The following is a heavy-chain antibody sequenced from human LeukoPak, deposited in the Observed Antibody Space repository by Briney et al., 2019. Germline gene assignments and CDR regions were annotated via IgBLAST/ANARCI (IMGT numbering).Heavy chain of an antibody. V-gene: IGHV3-23*01. CDR2: INGISGET. CDR1: GFTFSIYA. D-gene: IGHD3-9*01. J-gene: IGHJ2*01. Sequence: PGGSLRLSCAASGFTFSIYAMTWVRQAPGKGLEWVSGINGISGETYYADSVKGRFTISRDNSRNTLFLQMSSLRPDDTAVYYCAKGPVGGYYDTSRARYFDLWGRGTLVTVSS. CDR3: AKGPVGGYYDTSRARYFDL.